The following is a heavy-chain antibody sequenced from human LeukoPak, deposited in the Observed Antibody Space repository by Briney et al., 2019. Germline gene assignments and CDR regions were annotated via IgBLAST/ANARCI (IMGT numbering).Heavy chain of an antibody. Sequence: SEILSLTCTVSGGSISSYYWSWIRQPPGKGLEWIAYISDIGSINYNPSLKSRVTISLDTSKNQFSLKLSSVTAADTAVYYCAGHHPRNTVDFWGQGTLVTVSP. CDR3: AGHHPRNTVDF. CDR2: ISDIGSI. J-gene: IGHJ4*02. CDR1: GGSISSYY. D-gene: IGHD2-8*02. V-gene: IGHV4-59*08.